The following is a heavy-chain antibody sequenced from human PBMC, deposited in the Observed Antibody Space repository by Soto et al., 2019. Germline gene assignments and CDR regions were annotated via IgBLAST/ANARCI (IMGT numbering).Heavy chain of an antibody. CDR3: ATLGRGFYDGSCHA. Sequence: VQLLASGGYLVQPGGSLRLSCAASGFTYSIYAMSWVRQATGEGLEWVYAISDSGDNTYYADSVKGPIPISRDNSRSGLHLQMNRRRAEDTAVYYCATLGRGFYDGSCHAWGHGPLFTVS. J-gene: IGHJ5*01. CDR1: GFTYSIYA. V-gene: IGHV3-23*01. D-gene: IGHD1-1*01. CDR2: ISDSGDNT.